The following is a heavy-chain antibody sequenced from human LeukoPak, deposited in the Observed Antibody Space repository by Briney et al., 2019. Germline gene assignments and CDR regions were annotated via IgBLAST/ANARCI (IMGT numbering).Heavy chain of an antibody. J-gene: IGHJ3*02. CDR1: GGSFSGYY. CDR3: ARPEDDNSGYPPNAFDI. Sequence: PSETLSLTCAVYGGSFSGYYWSWIRQPPGKGLEWIGSIYYSGSTYYNPSLKSRVTISVDTSKNQFSLKLSSVTAADTAVYYCARPEDDNSGYPPNAFDIWGQGTMVTVSS. CDR2: IYYSGST. D-gene: IGHD3-22*01. V-gene: IGHV4-34*01.